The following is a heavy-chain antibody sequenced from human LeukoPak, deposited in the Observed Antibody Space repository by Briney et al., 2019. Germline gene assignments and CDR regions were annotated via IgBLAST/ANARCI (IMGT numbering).Heavy chain of an antibody. D-gene: IGHD3-22*01. CDR1: GGSISGYY. Sequence: NPSETLSLTCTVSGGSISGYYWSWIRQPPGKGLEWIGYIYYSGSTNYNPSLESRVTISVDTSKNQFSLKLSSVTAADTAVYYCARDGDSSDFDYWGQGTLVTVSS. CDR3: ARDGDSSDFDY. J-gene: IGHJ4*02. V-gene: IGHV4-59*01. CDR2: IYYSGST.